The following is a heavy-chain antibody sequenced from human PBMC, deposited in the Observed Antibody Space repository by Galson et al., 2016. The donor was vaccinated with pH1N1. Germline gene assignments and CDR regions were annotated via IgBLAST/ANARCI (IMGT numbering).Heavy chain of an antibody. D-gene: IGHD5-18*01. CDR3: VAGGYSYDLDLHFGMDV. CDR2: IYYSGTT. CDR1: GGSISSGDYY. Sequence: TLSLTCTVSGGSISSGDYYWSWIRQPPGKGLEWIGYIYYSGTTYYNPSLKSRVTISVDTSKNQFSLKLSSVTAADTAVYYCVAGGYSYDLDLHFGMDVWGQGTTVTVSS. J-gene: IGHJ6*02. V-gene: IGHV4-30-4*01.